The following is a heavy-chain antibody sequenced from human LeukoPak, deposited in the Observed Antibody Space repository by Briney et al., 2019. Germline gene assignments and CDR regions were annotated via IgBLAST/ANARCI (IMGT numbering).Heavy chain of an antibody. CDR2: ILYDGSNK. Sequence: GGSLRLSCAASGFTFSSYGMHWVRQAPGKGLEWVAVILYDGSNKYYADSVKGRFTISRDNSKNTLYLQMNSLRAEDTAVYYCAKTMVRGVMVLFDAFDIWGQGTMVTVSS. D-gene: IGHD3-10*01. CDR3: AKTMVRGVMVLFDAFDI. CDR1: GFTFSSYG. V-gene: IGHV3-30*18. J-gene: IGHJ3*02.